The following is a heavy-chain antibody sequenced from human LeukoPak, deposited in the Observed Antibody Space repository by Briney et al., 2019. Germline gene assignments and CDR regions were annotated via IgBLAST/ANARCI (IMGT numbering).Heavy chain of an antibody. CDR1: GGSFSDY. CDR3: ARQQIYVGTGMVDYFDY. CDR2: MYYTGTT. Sequence: SETLSLTCVVYGGSFSDYWSWIRQPPGKGLQWIGYMYYTGTTNYNPSLKSRVTISVDTSKNQFSLNLESVTAADTAIYYCARQQIYVGTGMVDYFDYWGQGILVTVSS. J-gene: IGHJ4*02. D-gene: IGHD5-18*01. V-gene: IGHV4-59*01.